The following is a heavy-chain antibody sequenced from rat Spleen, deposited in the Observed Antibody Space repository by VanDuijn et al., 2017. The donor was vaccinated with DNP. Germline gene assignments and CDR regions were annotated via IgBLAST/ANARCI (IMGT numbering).Heavy chain of an antibody. CDR1: GFTFINYW. J-gene: IGHJ2*01. Sequence: EVQLVESGGGLVQPGRSLKVSCVASGFTFINYWMTWIRQAPGKGLEWVATINTSGGTTYYADSVKGRFTISRDNAKSTLYLQMNSLRSEDTATYYCARGNYQGINTFDYWGQEVMVTVSS. V-gene: IGHV5-31*01. CDR2: INTSGGTT. D-gene: IGHD1-4*01. CDR3: ARGNYQGINTFDY.